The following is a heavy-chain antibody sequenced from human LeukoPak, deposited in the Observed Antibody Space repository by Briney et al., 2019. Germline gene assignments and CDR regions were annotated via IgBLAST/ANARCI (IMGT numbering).Heavy chain of an antibody. J-gene: IGHJ4*02. V-gene: IGHV1-2*02. Sequence: ASVKVSCKASGYTFTSYGISWVRQAPGQGLEWMGWINPNSGGTDYAQKFQGRVTMTRDTSINTAYMEVSRLTSDDTAVYYCARVFQKQLSDYWGQGSLVTVSS. CDR1: GYTFTSYG. CDR2: INPNSGGT. D-gene: IGHD6-13*01. CDR3: ARVFQKQLSDY.